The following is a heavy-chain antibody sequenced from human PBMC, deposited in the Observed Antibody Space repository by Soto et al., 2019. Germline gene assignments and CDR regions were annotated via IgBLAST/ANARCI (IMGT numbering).Heavy chain of an antibody. CDR2: ISANNGDT. V-gene: IGHV1-18*04. CDR1: GYTFTNYG. J-gene: IGHJ5*02. Sequence: QIQLVQSGGEVKKPGASVKVSCKASGYTFTNYGIDWVRRAPGQGLEWMGWISANNGDTNYAQKFQGRVTMTTDTSTSTAYMELRSLTSDDTAVYYCARDPRIKGPPRKNWLDPWGQGTLVTVSS. CDR3: ARDPRIKGPPRKNWLDP. D-gene: IGHD2-21*01.